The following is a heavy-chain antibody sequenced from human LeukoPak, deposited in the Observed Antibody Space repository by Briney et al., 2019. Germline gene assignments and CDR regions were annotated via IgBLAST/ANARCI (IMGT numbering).Heavy chain of an antibody. CDR3: ARVAGIDFDWWPEYYFDY. J-gene: IGHJ4*02. CDR1: GFTFSSSA. CDR2: ISGSGGST. V-gene: IGHV3-23*01. Sequence: GGSLRLSCSASGFTFSSSAMSWVRQAPGKGLEWVSAISGSGGSTYFADSVKGRFTISRDNSKNTLYLQMNSLRAEDTAVYYCARVAGIDFDWWPEYYFDYWGQGTLVTVSS. D-gene: IGHD3-9*01.